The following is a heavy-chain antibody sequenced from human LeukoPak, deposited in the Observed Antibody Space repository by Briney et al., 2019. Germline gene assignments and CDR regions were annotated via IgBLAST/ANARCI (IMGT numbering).Heavy chain of an antibody. CDR1: GGSFSGYY. D-gene: IGHD6-19*01. J-gene: IGHJ4*02. Sequence: PSETLSLTCAVYGGSFSGYYWSWIRQPPGKGLEWIGEINHSGSTNYNPSLKSRVTISVDTSKNQFSLKLSSVTAADTAVYYCARSAVAAPYYFDYWGQGTLVTVSS. CDR3: ARSAVAAPYYFDY. V-gene: IGHV4-34*01. CDR2: INHSGST.